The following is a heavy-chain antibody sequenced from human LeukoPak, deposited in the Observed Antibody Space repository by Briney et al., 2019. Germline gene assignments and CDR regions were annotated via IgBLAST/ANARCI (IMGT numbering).Heavy chain of an antibody. Sequence: SETLSLTCTVSGGSISRYYWSWIRQPPGKGLEWIGYIYYSGSTNYNPSLKSRVTISVDTSKNQFSLKLSSVTAADTAVYYCARGYDSSGYYPYYYYGMDVWGQGTTVTVSS. J-gene: IGHJ6*02. V-gene: IGHV4-59*01. CDR1: GGSISRYY. D-gene: IGHD3-22*01. CDR2: IYYSGST. CDR3: ARGYDSSGYYPYYYYGMDV.